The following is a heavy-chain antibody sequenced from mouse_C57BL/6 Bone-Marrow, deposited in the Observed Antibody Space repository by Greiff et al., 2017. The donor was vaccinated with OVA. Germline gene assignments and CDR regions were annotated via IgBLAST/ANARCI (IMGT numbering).Heavy chain of an antibody. CDR3: ARLSGDYFDY. Sequence: EVKVVESGPELVKPGASVKIPCKASGYTFTDYNMDWVKQSHGKSLEWIGDINPNNGGTIYNQKFKGKATLTVDKSSSTAYMELRSLTSEDTAVYYCARLSGDYFDYWGQGTTLTVSS. V-gene: IGHV1-18*01. CDR2: INPNNGGT. J-gene: IGHJ2*01. CDR1: GYTFTDYN.